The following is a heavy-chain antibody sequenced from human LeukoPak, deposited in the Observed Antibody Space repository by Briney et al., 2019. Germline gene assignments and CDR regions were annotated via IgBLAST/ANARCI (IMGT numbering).Heavy chain of an antibody. CDR3: ATVVGDPAAGTFGWFDP. CDR1: GGTFSSYA. V-gene: IGHV1-69*05. Sequence: ASVKVSCKASGGTFSSYAISWVRQAPGQGLEWMGGIIPIFGTANYVQKFQGRVTITTDESTSTAYMELSSLRSEDTAVYYCATVVGDPAAGTFGWFDPWGQGTLVTVSS. J-gene: IGHJ5*02. D-gene: IGHD6-13*01. CDR2: IIPIFGTA.